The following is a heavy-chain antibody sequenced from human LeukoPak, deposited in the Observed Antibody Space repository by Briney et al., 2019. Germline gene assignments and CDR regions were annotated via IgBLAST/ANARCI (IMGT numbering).Heavy chain of an antibody. D-gene: IGHD6-13*01. Sequence: GGSLRLSCAASGFMSSSYEMNWVRRAPGKGLEWVSYIRSRGGTIYYADSVKGRFTISRDNAKNSLYLQMNSLRAEDTAVYYCAREHQDSSSFPLYYYYYMDVWGKGTTVTISS. CDR2: IRSRGGTI. CDR3: AREHQDSSSFPLYYYYYMDV. V-gene: IGHV3-48*03. J-gene: IGHJ6*03. CDR1: GFMSSSYE.